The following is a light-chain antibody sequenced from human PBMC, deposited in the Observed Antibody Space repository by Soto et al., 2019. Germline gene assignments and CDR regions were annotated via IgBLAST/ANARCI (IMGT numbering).Light chain of an antibody. CDR1: STDVGGYNA. V-gene: IGLV2-14*01. CDR2: EVT. J-gene: IGLJ1*01. CDR3: NSFRVSHLYV. Sequence: QSALGQPASVSGSPGQTITISCTGTSTDVGGYNAVSWYQHHPGKAPKLIIYEVTHRPSGVSDRFSASKSGSTASLTISGLQAEDEADYYCNSFRVSHLYVFGTGTKVTVL.